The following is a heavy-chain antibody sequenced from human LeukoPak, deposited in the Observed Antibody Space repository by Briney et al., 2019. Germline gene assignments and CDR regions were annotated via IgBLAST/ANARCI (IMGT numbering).Heavy chain of an antibody. V-gene: IGHV4-34*01. D-gene: IGHD1-1*01. CDR2: INYGGDT. J-gene: IGHJ6*03. CDR1: GGSFSGYD. CDR3: ARGLGWKVTPMGLFYMDV. Sequence: SETLSLTCGVDGGSFSGYDWSWVRQPPGKGLEWIGEINYGGDTNYNPSLKSRVTISVDTSKNQFSLKVRSVTAADTAVYFCARGLGWKVTPMGLFYMDVWGEGATVTVSS.